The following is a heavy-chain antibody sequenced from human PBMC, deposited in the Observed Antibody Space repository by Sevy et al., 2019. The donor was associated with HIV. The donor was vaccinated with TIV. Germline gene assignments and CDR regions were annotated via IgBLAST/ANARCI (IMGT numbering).Heavy chain of an antibody. CDR1: GFTFASYG. Sequence: GGSLRLSCAASGFTFASYGLIWFRHSPGKGLEWVSTISGSGTQINYADSVKGRFTISRDNSKHIVFLQMNSLRVDDTAIYYCGKDSLGGAADHWDQGTQVTVSS. CDR2: ISGSGTQI. D-gene: IGHD1-26*01. CDR3: GKDSLGGAADH. J-gene: IGHJ1*01. V-gene: IGHV3-23*01.